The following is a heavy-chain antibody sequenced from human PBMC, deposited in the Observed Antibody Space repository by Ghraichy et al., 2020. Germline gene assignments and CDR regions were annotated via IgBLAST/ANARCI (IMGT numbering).Heavy chain of an antibody. CDR3: ARDCYFCGEADNAFDI. V-gene: IGHV3-48*03. CDR2: ISSRGSTI. Sequence: GESLNISCAASGFTFSTYDMNWVRQAPGKGLEWVSYISSRGSTIYYADSVRGRFTISRDNAKDSLYLQMNSLRAEDTAVYYCARDCYFCGEADNAFDIWGQGKMLTVSS. CDR1: GFTFSTYD. J-gene: IGHJ3*02. D-gene: IGHD3-3*01.